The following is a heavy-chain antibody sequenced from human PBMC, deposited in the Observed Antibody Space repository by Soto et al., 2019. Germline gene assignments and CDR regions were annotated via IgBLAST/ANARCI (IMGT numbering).Heavy chain of an antibody. CDR1: GGSISSYY. J-gene: IGHJ4*02. D-gene: IGHD1-20*01. CDR2: IYYSGST. CDR3: ARPTYNSGSPFDY. Sequence: PSETLSLTCTVSGGSISSYYWSWIRQPPGKGLEWIGYIYYSGSTNYNPSLKSRVTISVDTSKNPFSLKLSSVTAADTAVYYCARPTYNSGSPFDYWGQGTLVTVSS. V-gene: IGHV4-59*01.